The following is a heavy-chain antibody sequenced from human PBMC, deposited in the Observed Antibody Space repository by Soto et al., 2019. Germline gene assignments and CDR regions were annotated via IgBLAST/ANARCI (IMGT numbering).Heavy chain of an antibody. CDR1: GGTFSSYA. CDR2: IIPIFGTA. D-gene: IGHD4-4*01. J-gene: IGHJ6*02. V-gene: IGHV1-69*01. Sequence: QVQLVQSGAEVKKPGSSVKVSCKASGGTFSSYAISWVRQAPGQGLEWMGGIIPIFGTANYAQKFQGRVTITADESTSTAYMELSSLRSEDTAVYYCARISLYSNYDLYDYYYYGMDVWGQGTTVTVCS. CDR3: ARISLYSNYDLYDYYYYGMDV.